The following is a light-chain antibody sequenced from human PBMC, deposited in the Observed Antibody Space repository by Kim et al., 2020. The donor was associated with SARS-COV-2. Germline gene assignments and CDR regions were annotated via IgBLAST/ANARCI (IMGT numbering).Light chain of an antibody. CDR2: GAS. V-gene: IGKV3-20*01. J-gene: IGKJ2*01. CDR3: QQYGSSPYT. Sequence: EIVLTQSPGTLSLSPGERATLSCRASQSVSSNYLAWYQQKPAQAPRLLIYGASSRATGIPDRFSGSGSGTDFTLTISRLEAEDFTVYYCQQYGSSPYTFGQGTKLEL. CDR1: QSVSSNY.